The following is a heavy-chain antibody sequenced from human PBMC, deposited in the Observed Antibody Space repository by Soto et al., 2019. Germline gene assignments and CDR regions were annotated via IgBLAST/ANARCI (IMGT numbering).Heavy chain of an antibody. D-gene: IGHD6-13*01. CDR2: IYYSGST. Sequence: QVQLQESGPGLVKPSETLSLTCTVSGGSISSYYWSWIRQPPGKGLEWIGYIYYSGSTNYNPSLNSRVTMSVATSKNQSSLKLSSVTAADTAVYYCASSNIAAAGFYYYGMDVWGRGTTVTVSS. CDR1: GGSISSYY. J-gene: IGHJ6*02. V-gene: IGHV4-59*01. CDR3: ASSNIAAAGFYYYGMDV.